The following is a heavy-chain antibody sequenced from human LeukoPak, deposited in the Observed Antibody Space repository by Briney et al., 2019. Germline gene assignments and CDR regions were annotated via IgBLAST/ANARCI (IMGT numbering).Heavy chain of an antibody. CDR1: GGTFSSYA. CDR2: IIPIFGTA. Sequence: GASVKVSCKASGGTFSSYAISWVRQAPGQGLEWMGGIIPIFGTANYAQKFQGRVTITADESTSTAYMELSSLRSEDTAVYYCARGPPTYYYGSGYAVLDYWGQGTLVTVSS. J-gene: IGHJ4*02. V-gene: IGHV1-69*13. D-gene: IGHD3-10*01. CDR3: ARGPPTYYYGSGYAVLDY.